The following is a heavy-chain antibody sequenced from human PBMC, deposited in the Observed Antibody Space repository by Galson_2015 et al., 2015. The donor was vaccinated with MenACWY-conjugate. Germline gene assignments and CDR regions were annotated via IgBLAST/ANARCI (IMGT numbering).Heavy chain of an antibody. CDR3: ARLPTWGYSFGYVDY. CDR1: GASISSHH. CDR2: IRDTGSL. D-gene: IGHD5-18*01. V-gene: IGHV4-59*08. J-gene: IGHJ4*02. Sequence: ETLSLTCTVSGASISSHHWSWFRQPPGKGLEWIAYIRDTGSLKDNPSLKSRVTMSADKSNNQFSLRLISATAADTAVYYCARLPTWGYSFGYVDYWGQGILVAVSS.